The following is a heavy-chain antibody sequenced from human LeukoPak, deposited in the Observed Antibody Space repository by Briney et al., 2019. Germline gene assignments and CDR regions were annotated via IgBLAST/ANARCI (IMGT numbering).Heavy chain of an antibody. V-gene: IGHV3-7*01. J-gene: IGHJ5*02. CDR3: ARDSPYCSSTSCYTGVGFDP. D-gene: IGHD2-2*02. CDR1: GFTFSSYW. Sequence: SGGSLRPSCAASGFTFSSYWMSWVRQAPGKGLEWVANIKQDGSEKYYVDSVKGRFTISRDNAKNSLYLQMNSLRAEDTAVYYCARDSPYCSSTSCYTGVGFDPWGQGTLVTVSS. CDR2: IKQDGSEK.